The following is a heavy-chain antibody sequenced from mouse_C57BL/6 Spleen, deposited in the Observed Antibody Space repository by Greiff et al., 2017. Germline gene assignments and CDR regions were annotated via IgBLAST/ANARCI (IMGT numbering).Heavy chain of an antibody. CDR1: GYAFTNYL. CDR2: INPGSGGT. V-gene: IGHV1-54*01. Sequence: QVQLQQSGAELVRPGTSVKVSCKASGYAFTNYLIEWVKQRPGQGLAWIGVINPGSGGTNYNEKFKGKATLTADKSSSTAYMQLSRLTSEDSAVYFCERSRLPPYAMDYWGQGTSGTVSS. D-gene: IGHD2-10*01. J-gene: IGHJ4*01. CDR3: ERSRLPPYAMDY.